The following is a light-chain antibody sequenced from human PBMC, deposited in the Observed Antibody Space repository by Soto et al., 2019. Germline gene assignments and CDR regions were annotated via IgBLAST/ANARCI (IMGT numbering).Light chain of an antibody. CDR3: QQADTFPLT. Sequence: IQMTQSPSSVSASVGDRVTISCQASQGISRSLAWYQQKPGKAPKLLIYAASSLQSGVPSRLSGSGFGTDFTLTISSLQPEDSVIYDCQQADTFPLTFGEGTRLEI. J-gene: IGKJ5*01. CDR1: QGISRS. V-gene: IGKV1D-12*01. CDR2: AAS.